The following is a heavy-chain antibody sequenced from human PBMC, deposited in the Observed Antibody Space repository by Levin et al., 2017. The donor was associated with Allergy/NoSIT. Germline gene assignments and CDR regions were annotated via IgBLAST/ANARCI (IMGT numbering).Heavy chain of an antibody. Sequence: LSLTCAASGFTFSSDVMGWVRQAPGKGLEWVSGISESGGTTYYADSVKGRFTISRDNSKNTLYLEMNSLRAEDTAVYYCAKGSYCSAGTCYARLGNWGQGTLVTVSS. CDR2: ISESGGTT. CDR1: GFTFSSDV. D-gene: IGHD2-15*01. V-gene: IGHV3-23*01. CDR3: AKGSYCSAGTCYARLGN. J-gene: IGHJ4*02.